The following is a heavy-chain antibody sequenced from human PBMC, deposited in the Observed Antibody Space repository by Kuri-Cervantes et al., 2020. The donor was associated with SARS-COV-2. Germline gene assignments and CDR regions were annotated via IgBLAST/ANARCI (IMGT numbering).Heavy chain of an antibody. J-gene: IGHJ4*02. Sequence: GGSLRLSCAASGFTFSSCSMNWVRQAPGKGLEWVAFIRYDGSNKYYADSVKGRFTISRDNSKNTLYLQMNSLRAEDTAVYYCATQSGYSSSWAHYWGQGTLVTVSS. CDR2: IRYDGSNK. D-gene: IGHD6-13*01. CDR1: GFTFSSCS. V-gene: IGHV3-30*02. CDR3: ATQSGYSSSWAHY.